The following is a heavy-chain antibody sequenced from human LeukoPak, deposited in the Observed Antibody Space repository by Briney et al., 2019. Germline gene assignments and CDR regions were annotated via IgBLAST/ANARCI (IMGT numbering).Heavy chain of an antibody. CDR1: GGSISSSSYY. J-gene: IGHJ4*02. V-gene: IGHV4-39*01. CDR2: IYYSGSP. Sequence: SETLSLTCTVSGGSISSSSYYWGWIRQPPGKGLEWIGSIYYSGSPYYNPSLESRVTISVDTSKNQFSLNLSSVTAADTAVYYCARHSGGIYYTPLNNWGQGTLVTVSS. CDR3: ARHSGGIYYTPLNN. D-gene: IGHD1-26*01.